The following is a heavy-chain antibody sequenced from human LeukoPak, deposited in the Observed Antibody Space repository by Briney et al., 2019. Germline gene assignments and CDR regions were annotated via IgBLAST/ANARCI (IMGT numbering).Heavy chain of an antibody. V-gene: IGHV3-23*01. CDR2: FSGSGGST. CDR3: ARFSPTPLLNYYYYGMDV. D-gene: IGHD3-3*01. J-gene: IGHJ6*01. CDR1: GFTFSSFA. Sequence: GGSLRLSCAASGFTFSSFAMSWVRQARGTGREWVSCFSGSGGSTYYTDSVKGRFIISRDNSKNTLYLQMNNVKAEDTAVYYCARFSPTPLLNYYYYGMDVWGQGTAVTVSS.